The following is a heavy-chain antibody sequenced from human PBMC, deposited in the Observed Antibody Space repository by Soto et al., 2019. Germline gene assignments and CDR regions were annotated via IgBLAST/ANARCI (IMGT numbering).Heavy chain of an antibody. Sequence: GGSLRLSCAASGFTFSSYWMSWVRQAPGKGLEWVANIKQDGSEKYYVDSVKGRFTISRDNAKNSLYLQMNSLRAEDTAVYYCARRSSSSLSYYYYGMDVWGQGTTVTVSS. CDR2: IKQDGSEK. V-gene: IGHV3-7*01. CDR1: GFTFSSYW. D-gene: IGHD6-6*01. J-gene: IGHJ6*02. CDR3: ARRSSSSLSYYYYGMDV.